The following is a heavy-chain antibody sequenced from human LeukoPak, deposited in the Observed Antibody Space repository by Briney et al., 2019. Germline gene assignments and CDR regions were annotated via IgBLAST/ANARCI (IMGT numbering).Heavy chain of an antibody. J-gene: IGHJ4*02. CDR3: ARDRPSGGYLVGATFGY. CDR2: ISAYNGNT. CDR1: GYIFSTSV. Sequence: ASVKVSCKTSGYIFSTSVMSWVRQAPGQGLEWMGWISAYNGNTNFAQKFQGRVTMTTDTSTSTAYMELRSLRSDDTAVYYCARDRPSGGYLVGATFGYWGQGTLVTVSS. V-gene: IGHV1-18*01. D-gene: IGHD1-26*01.